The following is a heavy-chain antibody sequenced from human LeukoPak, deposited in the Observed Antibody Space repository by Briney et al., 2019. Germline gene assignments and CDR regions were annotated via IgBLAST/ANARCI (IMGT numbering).Heavy chain of an antibody. CDR2: IYHSGST. CDR3: ARGVVPAANDAFDI. CDR1: GYSISSGYY. D-gene: IGHD2-2*01. Sequence: SETLSLTCTVSGYSISSGYYWGWTRQPPGKGLEWIGSIYHSGSTCYNPSLKSRVTISVDTSKNQFSLKLSSVTAADTAVYYCARGVVPAANDAFDIWGQGTMVTVSS. V-gene: IGHV4-38-2*02. J-gene: IGHJ3*02.